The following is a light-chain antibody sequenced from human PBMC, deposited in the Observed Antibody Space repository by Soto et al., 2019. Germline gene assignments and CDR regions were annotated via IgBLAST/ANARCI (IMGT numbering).Light chain of an antibody. Sequence: EIVLTQSPGTLSLSPGERATLSCRACQSVASRNLAWYQQRSGQAPRLLIYGTSSRAIHTPDRFSGSGSGADFTLTISSLEPEDFAVYYCQQHSNWPPWTFGQGTKVDIK. CDR2: GTS. CDR1: QSVASRN. CDR3: QQHSNWPPWT. J-gene: IGKJ1*01. V-gene: IGKV3-11*01.